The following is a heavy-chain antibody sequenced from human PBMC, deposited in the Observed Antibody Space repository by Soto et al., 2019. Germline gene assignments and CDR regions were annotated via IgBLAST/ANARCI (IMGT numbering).Heavy chain of an antibody. D-gene: IGHD2-21*02. Sequence: SETLSLTCAVYGGSFSGYYWSWIRQPPGKGLEWIGEINHSGSTNYNPSLKSRVTISVDTSKNQFSLKLSSVTAADTAVYYCASAEVVTPSHNFDYWGQGTLVTVSS. CDR3: ASAEVVTPSHNFDY. CDR1: GGSFSGYY. J-gene: IGHJ4*02. CDR2: INHSGST. V-gene: IGHV4-34*01.